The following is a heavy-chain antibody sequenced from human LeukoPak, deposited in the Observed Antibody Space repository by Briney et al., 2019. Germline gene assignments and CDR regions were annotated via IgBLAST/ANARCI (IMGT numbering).Heavy chain of an antibody. Sequence: PSETLSLTCAVYGGTFSGYYWSWIRQPPGKGLEWIGEINHSGNTNYNPSLKSRVTMSVDTSKNQFSLKLSSVTAADTAVYYCARDRGTWNDDGFDYWGQGTLVTVSS. J-gene: IGHJ4*02. D-gene: IGHD1-1*01. CDR1: GGTFSGYY. CDR2: INHSGNT. CDR3: ARDRGTWNDDGFDY. V-gene: IGHV4-34*01.